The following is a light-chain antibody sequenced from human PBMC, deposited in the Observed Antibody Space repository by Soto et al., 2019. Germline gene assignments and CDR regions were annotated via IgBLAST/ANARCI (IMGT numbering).Light chain of an antibody. V-gene: IGKV3-11*01. CDR1: QSVSAY. CDR3: QQRYNWPPLT. Sequence: EIVLTQSPATLSLSPGERATLSCRASQSVSAYLAWYQQKPGQAPRLLIYDASNRATGIPARFSGSGSGTDFTLSISSVEHEDFAVYYCQQRYNWPPLTFGGGTKVEIK. CDR2: DAS. J-gene: IGKJ4*01.